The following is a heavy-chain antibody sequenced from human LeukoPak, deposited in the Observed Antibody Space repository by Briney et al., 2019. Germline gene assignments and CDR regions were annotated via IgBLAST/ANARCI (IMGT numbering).Heavy chain of an antibody. CDR3: ARGIVATPYYYYMDV. CDR1: GGSFSGYY. J-gene: IGHJ6*03. Sequence: SETLSLTCAVYGGSFSGYYWSWIRQPPGKGLEWIGEINHSGSTNYNPSLKSRVTISVDTSKNQFSLKLSSVTAADTAVYYCARGIVATPYYYYMDVWGKGTTVTVSS. V-gene: IGHV4-34*01. D-gene: IGHD5-12*01. CDR2: INHSGST.